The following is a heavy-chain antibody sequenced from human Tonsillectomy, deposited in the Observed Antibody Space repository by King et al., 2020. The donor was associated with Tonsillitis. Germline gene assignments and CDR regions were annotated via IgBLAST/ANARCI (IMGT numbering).Heavy chain of an antibody. CDR1: GFTFSDYA. V-gene: IGHV3-64D*06. CDR3: STTAY. D-gene: IGHD1-26*01. CDR2: ISDNGGIT. Sequence: VQLVESGGGLVQPGGSLRLSCSASGFTFSDYAMHWVRQAPGKGLESVSAISDNGGITYDADSVKGRFTISRDNSKNTLYLQMSSLRPEDTAVYYCSTTAYWGQGTLVTVSS. J-gene: IGHJ4*02.